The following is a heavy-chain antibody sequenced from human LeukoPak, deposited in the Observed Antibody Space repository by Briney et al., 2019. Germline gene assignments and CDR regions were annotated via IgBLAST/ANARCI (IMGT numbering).Heavy chain of an antibody. D-gene: IGHD3-22*01. V-gene: IGHV3-13*01. CDR1: GFSLSNSI. Sequence: GGSPRLSCFASGFSLSNSIIHWVRLPTGKGLEWVSGIGVESNTHYLDSLRGRFTISRENAGNSVHLQMNSLTAGDTAIYYCVREDYSSGRAPAFNVWGQGTTVTVSS. CDR3: VREDYSSGRAPAFNV. CDR2: IGVESNT. J-gene: IGHJ3*01.